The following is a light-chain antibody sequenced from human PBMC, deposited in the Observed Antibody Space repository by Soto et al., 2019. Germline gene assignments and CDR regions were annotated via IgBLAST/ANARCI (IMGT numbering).Light chain of an antibody. Sequence: QSALTQPPSASGSPGQSVTISCTGTSSDVGGYNSVSWYQQHPGKAPRLMIYEVSKRPSGVPDRFSGSKSGSTASLTVSGLQAEDEADYYCSSYAGRLVFGGGTKL. CDR3: SSYAGRLV. V-gene: IGLV2-8*01. CDR1: SSDVGGYNS. CDR2: EVS. J-gene: IGLJ2*01.